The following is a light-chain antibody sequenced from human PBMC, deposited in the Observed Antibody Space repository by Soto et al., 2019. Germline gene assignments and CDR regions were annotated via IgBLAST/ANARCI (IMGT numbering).Light chain of an antibody. V-gene: IGKV3-11*01. Sequence: EIVLTQSPATLSLSPGERVTLSCRASQSVSSYFAWYQQQPGQAPRLLIYDASNRATAIPAMFSGSGSRTDFTLTISSLEPEDFAVYYCQQRSNFMYSFGQGTKMEIK. CDR1: QSVSSY. J-gene: IGKJ2*03. CDR3: QQRSNFMYS. CDR2: DAS.